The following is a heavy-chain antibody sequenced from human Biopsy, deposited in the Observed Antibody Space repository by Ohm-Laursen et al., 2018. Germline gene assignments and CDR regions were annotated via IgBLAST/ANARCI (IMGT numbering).Heavy chain of an antibody. CDR3: AKDLASGSGYYWYFDF. CDR1: GFTFDDYA. Sequence: SLRLSCSASGFTFDDYALHWVRQAPGKGLEWVSGISWNSGNIGYADSVKGRFTISRDNAKNSVYLQMNSLRAEDTAFYYCAKDLASGSGYYWYFDFWGRGTLVTVSS. CDR2: ISWNSGNI. J-gene: IGHJ2*01. D-gene: IGHD3-22*01. V-gene: IGHV3-9*01.